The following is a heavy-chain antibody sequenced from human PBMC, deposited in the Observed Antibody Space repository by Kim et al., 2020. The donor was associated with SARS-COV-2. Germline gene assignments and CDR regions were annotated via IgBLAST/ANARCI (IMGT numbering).Heavy chain of an antibody. D-gene: IGHD3-10*01. V-gene: IGHV3-23*01. J-gene: IGHJ4*02. CDR3: AKVPFV. CDR2: GSGGST. Sequence: GSGGSTDNADSGKGRFTISRDNSKTTLYLQMNSLRAEDTAVYYCAKVPFVGGQGTLVTVSS.